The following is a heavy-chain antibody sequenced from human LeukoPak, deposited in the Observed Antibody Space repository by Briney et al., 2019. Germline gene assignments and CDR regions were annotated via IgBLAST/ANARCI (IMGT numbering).Heavy chain of an antibody. D-gene: IGHD6-13*01. CDR1: GFTFRSYG. CDR3: AREGGAAVGTTDFDY. Sequence: GGSLRLSCAASGFTFRSYGMHWVRQAPGKGLGWVAVISYDGSNKNYADSVKGRFTISRDNSKNTLYLQMNSLRAEDTAVYFCAREGGAAVGTTDFDYWGQGTLVTVSS. CDR2: ISYDGSNK. V-gene: IGHV3-30*03. J-gene: IGHJ4*02.